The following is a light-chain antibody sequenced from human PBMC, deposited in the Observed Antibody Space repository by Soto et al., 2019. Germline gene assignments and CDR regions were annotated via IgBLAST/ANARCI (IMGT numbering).Light chain of an antibody. CDR3: SSYTTSNTRQIV. Sequence: SVLTQPASVSGSPGESITISFPGNSRDVCGYNYVSWYQHHPGKAPKLMIYDVSNRPSGVSNRFSGSKSGNTASLTISGLQPEDEADYYCSSYTTSNTRQIVFGTGTKVTVL. CDR2: DVS. V-gene: IGLV2-14*03. CDR1: SRDVCGYNY. J-gene: IGLJ1*01.